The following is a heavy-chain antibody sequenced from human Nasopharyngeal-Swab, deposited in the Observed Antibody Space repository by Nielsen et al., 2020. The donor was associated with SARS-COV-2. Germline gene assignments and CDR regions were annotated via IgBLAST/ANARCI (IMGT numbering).Heavy chain of an antibody. CDR2: IWYDGSKK. CDR1: GFTYIYG. D-gene: IGHD3-10*01. Sequence: GGSLRLSCVAAGFTYIYGMCWVRQAPCKGLEWVSVIWYDGSKKFYEESVKGRFSISRDESKNTVYLQMSSLRAEDTAVYYCVSAGSIEYWGPGTLVTVSS. V-gene: IGHV3-33*07. J-gene: IGHJ4*02. CDR3: VSAGSIEY.